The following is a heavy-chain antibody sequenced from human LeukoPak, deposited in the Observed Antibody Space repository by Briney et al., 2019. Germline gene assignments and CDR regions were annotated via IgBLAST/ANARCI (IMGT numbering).Heavy chain of an antibody. CDR1: GGSISSSSYY. CDR2: INHSGST. D-gene: IGHD6-19*01. CDR3: ARRYSSGRPRD. V-gene: IGHV4-39*07. J-gene: IGHJ4*02. Sequence: PSETLSLTCTVSGGSISSSSYYWSWIRQPPGKGLEWIGEINHSGSTNYNPSLKSRVTISVDTSKNQFSLKLSSVTAADTAVYYCARRYSSGRPRDWGQGTLVTVSS.